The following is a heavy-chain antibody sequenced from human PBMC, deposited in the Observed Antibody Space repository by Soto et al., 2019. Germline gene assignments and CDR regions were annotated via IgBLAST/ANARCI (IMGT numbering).Heavy chain of an antibody. CDR2: INHSGST. CDR3: ARGDPNQQQPQYYFDY. V-gene: IGHV4-34*01. Sequence: PSETLSLTCAVYGGSFSGYYWSWIRQPPGKGLEWIGEINHSGSTNYNPSLKSRVTISVDTSKNQFSLKLSSVTAADTAVYYCARGDPNQQQPQYYFDYWGQGTLVTVSS. CDR1: GGSFSGYY. J-gene: IGHJ4*02. D-gene: IGHD6-13*01.